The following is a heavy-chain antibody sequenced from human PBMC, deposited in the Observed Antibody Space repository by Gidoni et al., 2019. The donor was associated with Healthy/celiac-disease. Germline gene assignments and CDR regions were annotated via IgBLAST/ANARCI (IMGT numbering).Heavy chain of an antibody. D-gene: IGHD6-19*01. CDR1: GYTFTSYG. J-gene: IGHJ4*02. CDR3: AREDSSGWDYFDY. Sequence: QVQLVQSGAEVKKPGASVMVSCKASGYTFTSYGLSLVRHAPGQGLEWIGCLSAYNWNTNYAQTLQSRDTMTTDTSTITAYMELRSLRSDDTAVYYCAREDSSGWDYFDYWGQGTLVTVSS. V-gene: IGHV1-18*01. CDR2: LSAYNWNT.